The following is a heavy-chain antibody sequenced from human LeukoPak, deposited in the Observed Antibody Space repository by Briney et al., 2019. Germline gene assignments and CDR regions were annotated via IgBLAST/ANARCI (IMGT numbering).Heavy chain of an antibody. CDR1: GFTFSSYA. Sequence: TGGSLRLSCAASGFTFSSYAMSWVRQAPGKGLEWVSAIFGSGGITYYADSVKGRFTISRDNSKNTLYLQMNSLRAEDTAVYYCAKDLEMATVGFHFDLWGRGTLVTVSS. J-gene: IGHJ2*01. CDR2: IFGSGGIT. CDR3: AKDLEMATVGFHFDL. D-gene: IGHD5-24*01. V-gene: IGHV3-23*01.